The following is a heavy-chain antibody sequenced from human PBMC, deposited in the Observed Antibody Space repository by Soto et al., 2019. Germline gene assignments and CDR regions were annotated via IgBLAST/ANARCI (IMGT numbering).Heavy chain of an antibody. CDR1: GFSVSSKY. CDR2: IYAGSIT. V-gene: IGHV3-53*01. D-gene: IGHD3-22*01. CDR3: ARIPYDNSGTIFDY. J-gene: IGHJ4*02. Sequence: PGGSLRLSCAVSGFSVSSKYMSWVRQAAGKGLEWVAVIYAGSITFYADSVKGRFTISRDDSKNSLYLQMSSLRVEDTAVYYCARIPYDNSGTIFDYWGQGTQGTVS.